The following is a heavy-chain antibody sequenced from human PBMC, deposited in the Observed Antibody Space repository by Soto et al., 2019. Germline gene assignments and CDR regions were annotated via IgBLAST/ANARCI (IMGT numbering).Heavy chain of an antibody. CDR1: GFTFSSYA. J-gene: IGHJ5*01. D-gene: IGHD3-9*01. CDR2: ISYDGSNK. CDR3: ARDLVFRYLDWYPSYRWFHS. Sequence: GVSLRLSCVASGFTFSSYAMHWVRQAPGKGLESVAIISYDGSNKYYADSVKGRFTISRDNSKNTLYLQMSGLRTDDTAVHSCARDLVFRYLDWYPSYRWFHSCGQGTLVTVSA. V-gene: IGHV3-30-3*01.